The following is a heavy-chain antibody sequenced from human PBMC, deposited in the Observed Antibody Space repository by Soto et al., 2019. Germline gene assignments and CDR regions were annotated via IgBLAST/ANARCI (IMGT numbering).Heavy chain of an antibody. V-gene: IGHV1-69*01. Sequence: QVQLVQSGAEVKKPGSSMKVSCKVSGGTFRSYAINWVRQAPGQGLEWMGGITPISGTTNYAQKFQGRVTITADESTNTAYMDRSSLRSDDTAVYYCARAGTCGQGSPVTVSS. J-gene: IGHJ5*02. CDR1: GGTFRSYA. CDR3: ARAGT. CDR2: ITPISGTT.